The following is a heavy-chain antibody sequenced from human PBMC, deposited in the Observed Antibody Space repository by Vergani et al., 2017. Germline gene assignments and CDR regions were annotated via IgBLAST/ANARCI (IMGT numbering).Heavy chain of an antibody. V-gene: IGHV4-39*01. CDR2: IYYSGST. J-gene: IGHJ4*02. D-gene: IGHD1-26*01. Sequence: QLQLQESGPGLVKPSETLYLTCTVSGGSISSSSYYWGWIRQPPGKGLEWIGSIYYSGSTYYNPSLKSRVTISVDTSKNQFSLKLSSVTAADTSVYYCARLGGSYGGCSWDYGGQGTLVTGSS. CDR1: GGSISSSSYY. CDR3: ARLGGSYGGCSWDY.